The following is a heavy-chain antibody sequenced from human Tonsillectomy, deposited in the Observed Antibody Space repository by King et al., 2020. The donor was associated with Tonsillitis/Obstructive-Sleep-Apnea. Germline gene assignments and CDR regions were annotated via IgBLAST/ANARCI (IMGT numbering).Heavy chain of an antibody. CDR3: AKDISHGDCSSTSCYHRRFDY. J-gene: IGHJ4*02. CDR1: GFTFDDYA. CDR2: ISWNSGSI. V-gene: IGHV3-9*01. Sequence: QLVQSGGGLVQPGRSLRLSCAASGFTFDDYAMHWVRQVPGKGLEWVSGISWNSGSIGYADSVKGRFTISRDNAQNSLYLQMHSLRTEDTAFYYFAKDISHGDCSSTSCYHRRFDYWGQGTLVTVSS. D-gene: IGHD2-2*01.